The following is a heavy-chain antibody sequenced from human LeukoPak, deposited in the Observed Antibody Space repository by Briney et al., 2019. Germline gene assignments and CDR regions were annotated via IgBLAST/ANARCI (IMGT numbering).Heavy chain of an antibody. D-gene: IGHD6-19*01. CDR3: ARDESGIAVAGTFGY. Sequence: GSVKVSCKASGYTFTGYYMHWVRQAPGQGLEWMGWTNPNSGGTNYAQKFQGRVTMTRDTSISTAYMELSRLRSDDTAVYYCARDESGIAVAGTFGYWGQGTLVTVSS. CDR1: GYTFTGYY. CDR2: TNPNSGGT. J-gene: IGHJ4*02. V-gene: IGHV1-2*02.